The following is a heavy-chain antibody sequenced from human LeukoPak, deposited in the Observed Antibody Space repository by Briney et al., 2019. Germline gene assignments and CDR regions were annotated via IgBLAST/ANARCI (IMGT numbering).Heavy chain of an antibody. J-gene: IGHJ5*02. Sequence: PSETLSLTCTVSGGSISSSSYYWGWIRQPPGKGLEWIGSIYYSGSTYYNPSLKSRVTISVDTSKNQFSLKLSSVTAADTAVYYCARHIRFLEWLLTNWFDPWGQGTLVTVSS. V-gene: IGHV4-39*01. CDR2: IYYSGST. CDR3: ARHIRFLEWLLTNWFDP. CDR1: GGSISSSSYY. D-gene: IGHD3-3*01.